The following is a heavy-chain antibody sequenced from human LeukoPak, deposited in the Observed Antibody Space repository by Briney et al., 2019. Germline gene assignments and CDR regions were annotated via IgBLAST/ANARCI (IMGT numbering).Heavy chain of an antibody. CDR3: ARLTASLTRKWIYYFDY. CDR1: GGSFSGYY. CDR2: INHSGRT. V-gene: IGHV4-34*01. D-gene: IGHD5-18*01. Sequence: SETLSLTRAVYGGSFSGYYWSWLRQPPGKGLEWIGEINHSGRTNYNPFLKSGVTISENTTKTQFSVQLSSVTAADAAVYYCARLTASLTRKWIYYFDYWGQGTLVTVSS. J-gene: IGHJ4*02.